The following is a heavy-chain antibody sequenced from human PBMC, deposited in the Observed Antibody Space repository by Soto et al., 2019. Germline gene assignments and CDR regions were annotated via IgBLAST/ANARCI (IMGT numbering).Heavy chain of an antibody. Sequence: PSETLSLTCTVSGGSISSYYWSWIRQPPGKGLEWIGYIYYSGSTNYNPSLKSRVTISVDTSKNQFSLKLSSVTAADTAVYYCARDSPSIAAAGPDYYYGMDVWGQGTTVTVSS. CDR2: IYYSGST. CDR3: ARDSPSIAAAGPDYYYGMDV. CDR1: GGSISSYY. V-gene: IGHV4-59*01. J-gene: IGHJ6*02. D-gene: IGHD6-13*01.